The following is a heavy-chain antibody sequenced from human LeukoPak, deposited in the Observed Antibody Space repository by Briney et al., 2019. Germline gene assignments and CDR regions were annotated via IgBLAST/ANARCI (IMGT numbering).Heavy chain of an antibody. J-gene: IGHJ6*03. V-gene: IGHV4-34*01. Sequence: PSETLSLTCAVYGGSFSGYYWSWIRQPPGKGLEWIGEINHSGSTNYNPSLKSRVTISVDTSKNQFSLKLSSVTAADTAVYYCARGAPGYCTNGVCYLYYYYYYMDVWGKGTTVTVSS. CDR1: GGSFSGYY. CDR3: ARGAPGYCTNGVCYLYYYYYYMDV. D-gene: IGHD2-8*01. CDR2: INHSGST.